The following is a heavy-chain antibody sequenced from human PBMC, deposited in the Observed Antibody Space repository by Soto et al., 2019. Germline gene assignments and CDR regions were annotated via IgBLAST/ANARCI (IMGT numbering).Heavy chain of an antibody. Sequence: EVQLVESGGGLVQPGGSLKLSCAASGFTFSGAAMHGVRQASGRGLEWVGRIRSKANSYATAYATSVKGRFTISRDDSKNTAYLQMNSLKTEDTAVYYCTRTLNYYGSGSYPPFDPWGQGTLVTVSS. CDR1: GFTFSGAA. CDR2: IRSKANSYAT. J-gene: IGHJ5*02. D-gene: IGHD3-10*01. V-gene: IGHV3-73*02. CDR3: TRTLNYYGSGSYPPFDP.